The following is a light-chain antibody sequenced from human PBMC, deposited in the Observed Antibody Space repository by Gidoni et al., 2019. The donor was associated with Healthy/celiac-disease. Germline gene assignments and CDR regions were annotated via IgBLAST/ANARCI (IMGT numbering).Light chain of an antibody. CDR2: EVS. CDR1: SSDVGSYNL. Sequence: QSALTQPASVSGSPGPSITISCTGTSSDVGSYNLVSWYQQHPGKAPKLMIYEVSKRPSGVSNRFSGSKSGNTASLTISGLQAEDDADYYCCSYAGSSTFVVFGGGTKLTVL. J-gene: IGLJ2*01. CDR3: CSYAGSSTFVV. V-gene: IGLV2-23*02.